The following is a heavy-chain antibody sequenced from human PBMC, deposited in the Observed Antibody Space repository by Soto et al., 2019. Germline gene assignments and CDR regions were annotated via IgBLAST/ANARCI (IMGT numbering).Heavy chain of an antibody. CDR2: IYHGAST. V-gene: IGHV4-38-2*01. CDR3: ARVGPWVPYYYDSSPYTFENWFDP. CDR1: GYSISSGYY. D-gene: IGHD3-22*01. Sequence: SETLSLTCAVPGYSISSGYYWGWLRQPPGKGLELIGSIYHGASTYCNPSLNSRVTLSIDMTNNHVSLILNSVTAADTAVYYCARVGPWVPYYYDSSPYTFENWFDPWGQGTLVTVSS. J-gene: IGHJ5*02.